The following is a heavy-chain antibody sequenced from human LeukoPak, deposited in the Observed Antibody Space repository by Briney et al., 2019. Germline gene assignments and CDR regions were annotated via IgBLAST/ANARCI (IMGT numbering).Heavy chain of an antibody. CDR3: ATGRLRNSDGGDY. CDR1: GHTLTELS. D-gene: IGHD3-9*01. Sequence: ASVRVSCKVSGHTLTELSMHWVRQAPGKGLEWMGAFDPEDGETVYAQKFQGRVTMTEDTSTDTAYMELSSLRSEDTAVYYCATGRLRNSDGGDYWGQGTLVTVSS. CDR2: FDPEDGET. J-gene: IGHJ4*02. V-gene: IGHV1-24*01.